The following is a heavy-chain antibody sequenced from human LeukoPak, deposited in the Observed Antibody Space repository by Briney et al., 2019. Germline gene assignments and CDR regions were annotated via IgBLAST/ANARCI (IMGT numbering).Heavy chain of an antibody. J-gene: IGHJ3*02. D-gene: IGHD3-16*01. CDR3: ARDYYDIVGSEYDTFAI. V-gene: IGHV1-18*01. Sequence: ASVKVSCKPHGYTFTIYGISWVRQAPGHGLEWMGWISTRDGRRHYAQNVQGRVTMTTDTSTSTVYMELTRLTSDDTAMYYCARDYYDIVGSEYDTFAIWGQGTMVTVSS. CDR1: GYTFTIYG. CDR2: ISTRDGRR.